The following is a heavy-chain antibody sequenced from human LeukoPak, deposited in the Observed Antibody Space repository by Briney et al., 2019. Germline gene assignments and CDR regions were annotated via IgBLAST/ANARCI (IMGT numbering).Heavy chain of an antibody. CDR1: GGSISSGGYY. CDR2: IHYSGST. V-gene: IGHV4-31*03. Sequence: PSETLSLTCTVSGGSISSGGYYWSWIRQHPGKGLEWIGYIHYSGSTYYNPSLKSRVTISVDTSKNQFSLKLSSVTAADTAVYYCARDVPTYYDSSGYYPGPAFDIWGQGTMVTVSS. J-gene: IGHJ3*02. D-gene: IGHD3-22*01. CDR3: ARDVPTYYDSSGYYPGPAFDI.